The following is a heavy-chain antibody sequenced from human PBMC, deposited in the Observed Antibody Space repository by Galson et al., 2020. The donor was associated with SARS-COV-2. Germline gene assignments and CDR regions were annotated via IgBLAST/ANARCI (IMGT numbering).Heavy chain of an antibody. Sequence: GESLKISCAASGFTFSNHGMYWVRQAPGKGLEWVAVISYDGINKDYVDSVKGRFIISRENSKKTLYLQMNSLTVEDTAVYYCAKADGSRSNWYFDLWGRGTLVTVSS. V-gene: IGHV3-30*18. D-gene: IGHD3-10*01. CDR3: AKADGSRSNWYFDL. J-gene: IGHJ2*01. CDR1: GFTFSNHG. CDR2: ISYDGINK.